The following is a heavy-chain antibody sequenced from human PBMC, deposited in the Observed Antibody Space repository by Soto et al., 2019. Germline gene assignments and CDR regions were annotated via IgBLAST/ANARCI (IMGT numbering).Heavy chain of an antibody. CDR2: TYYRSKWYN. J-gene: IGHJ4*02. CDR3: AIPGNDGAVDY. Sequence: SQTLSLTCAISGDSVSSKSADWNWIRQSPSRGLEWLGRTYYRSKWYNEYAVSVKSQIIINPDTSKNQFSLQLNSVTPEDTALYFCAIPGNDGAVDYWGQGTLVTVSS. D-gene: IGHD1-26*01. CDR1: GDSVSSKSAD. V-gene: IGHV6-1*01.